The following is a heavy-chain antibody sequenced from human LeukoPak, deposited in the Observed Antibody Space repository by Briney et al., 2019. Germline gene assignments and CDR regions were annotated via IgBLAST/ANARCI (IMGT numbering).Heavy chain of an antibody. V-gene: IGHV4-4*07. CDR2: IYTSGST. Sequence: SETLSLTCTVSGGSISSYYWSWIRQPAGKGLEWIGRIYTSGSTTYNPSLKSRVTISVDTSKNQFSLKLSSVTAADTAVYYCARVSYYYYYYTDVWGKGTTVTVSS. CDR3: ARVSYYYYYYTDV. CDR1: GGSISSYY. J-gene: IGHJ6*03.